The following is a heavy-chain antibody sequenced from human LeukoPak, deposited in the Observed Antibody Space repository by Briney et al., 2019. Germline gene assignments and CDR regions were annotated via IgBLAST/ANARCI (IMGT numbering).Heavy chain of an antibody. J-gene: IGHJ3*01. CDR3: ARVQGHPPNGLDV. V-gene: IGHV3-53*01. D-gene: IGHD2-8*01. Sequence: GGSLRLSCAVSGFTVSNSYMSWVRQAPGKGLEWVSVIYSGGGTFYSEFVKGRFTISRDNAKNTLYLQMNSLRAEDTAVYYCARVQGHPPNGLDVWGQGTMVTVSS. CDR2: IYSGGGT. CDR1: GFTVSNSY.